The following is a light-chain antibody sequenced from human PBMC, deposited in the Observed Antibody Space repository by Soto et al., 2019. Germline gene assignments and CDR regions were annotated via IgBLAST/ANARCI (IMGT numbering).Light chain of an antibody. CDR1: QSFSSN. Sequence: ELVMTQSPATLSVSPGERATLSCRASQSFSSNVAWYQQKPGQAPRLLIYYISTRATGIPARFSGSGSGTEFTLTINGLEPEDSAVYYCQQRGNWPPTWTFGQGTKVDIK. CDR3: QQRGNWPPTWT. CDR2: YIS. V-gene: IGKV3D-15*01. J-gene: IGKJ1*01.